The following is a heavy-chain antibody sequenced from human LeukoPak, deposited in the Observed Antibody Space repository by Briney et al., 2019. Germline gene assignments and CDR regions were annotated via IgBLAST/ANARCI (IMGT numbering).Heavy chain of an antibody. J-gene: IGHJ4*02. CDR2: ISNSGGNT. Sequence: PGGSLRLSCAASGFTFSRYAMSWVRQAPGKGLEWVSSISNSGGNTYYADSVKGRFTIPRDNSKNTLYLQMNSLRAEDTAVYYCAKVSSSGWYGYFDYWGQGTLVTVSS. V-gene: IGHV3-23*01. CDR3: AKVSSSGWYGYFDY. CDR1: GFTFSRYA. D-gene: IGHD6-19*01.